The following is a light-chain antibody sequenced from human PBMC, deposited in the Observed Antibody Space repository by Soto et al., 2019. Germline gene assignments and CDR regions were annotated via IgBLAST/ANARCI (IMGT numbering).Light chain of an antibody. Sequence: DIVMTQSPDSLSVSLGVRATISCKSSQRVLYASNYKNYLAWYQQKPGQPPKLLIYWASTRESGVPDRFSGSGSGTEFTLTISSLQAEDVAVYYCQQYYSSPFTFGPGTKVEI. CDR3: QQYYSSPFT. J-gene: IGKJ3*01. V-gene: IGKV4-1*01. CDR1: QRVLYASNYKNY. CDR2: WAS.